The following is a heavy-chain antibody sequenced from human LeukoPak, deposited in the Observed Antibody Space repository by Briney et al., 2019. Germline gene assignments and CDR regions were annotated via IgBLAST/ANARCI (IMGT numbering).Heavy chain of an antibody. V-gene: IGHV1-2*02. CDR1: GYTFTGYY. D-gene: IGHD3-3*01. J-gene: IGHJ3*02. Sequence: ASVKVSCKASGYTFTGYYMHWVRRAPGQGLEWMGWINPNSGGTNYAQKFQGRVTMTRDTSISTAYMELSRLRSDDTAVYYCASYDFWSGYYIDAFDIWGQGTMVTVSS. CDR3: ASYDFWSGYYIDAFDI. CDR2: INPNSGGT.